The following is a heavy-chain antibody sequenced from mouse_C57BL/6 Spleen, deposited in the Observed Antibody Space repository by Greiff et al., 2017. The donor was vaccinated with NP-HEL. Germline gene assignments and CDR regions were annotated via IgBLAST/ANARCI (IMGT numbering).Heavy chain of an antibody. V-gene: IGHV14-2*01. CDR2: IDPEDGET. D-gene: IGHD2-5*01. CDR1: GFNIKDYY. CDR3: ASPFYSNYLYAMDY. Sequence: VQLQQSGAELVKPGASVKLSCTASGFNIKDYYMHWVKQRTEQGLEWIGRIDPEDGETKYVPKFQGKATITADTSSNTAYLQLSSLTSEDTAVYYCASPFYSNYLYAMDYWGQGTSVTVSS. J-gene: IGHJ4*01.